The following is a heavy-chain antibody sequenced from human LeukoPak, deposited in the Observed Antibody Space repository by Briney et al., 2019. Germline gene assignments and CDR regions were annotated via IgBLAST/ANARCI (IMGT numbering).Heavy chain of an antibody. CDR3: ARVRRQYYYDSSGPFDI. J-gene: IGHJ3*02. CDR1: GLTFSSHW. CDR2: INHSGST. V-gene: IGHV4-34*01. Sequence: GSLRLSCAASGLTFSSHWMHWIRQPPGKGLEWIGEINHSGSTNYNPSLKSRVTISVDTSKNQFSLKLSSVTAADTAVYYCARVRRQYYYDSSGPFDIWGQGTMVTVSS. D-gene: IGHD3-22*01.